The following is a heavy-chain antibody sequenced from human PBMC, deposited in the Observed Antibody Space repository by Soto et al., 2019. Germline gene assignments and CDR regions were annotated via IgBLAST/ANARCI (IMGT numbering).Heavy chain of an antibody. V-gene: IGHV4-30-4*01. J-gene: IGHJ4*02. Sequence: SETLSLTCTVSGGSFKSSDYHWSWTRQSPAKGLEWIGYIHNSGTSFYNPSLRGRVTVTLDTSRSQFSLTLASVTAADTAVYYCVREERIAAPKLDYWGQGIPVTVSS. CDR2: IHNSGTS. D-gene: IGHD6-6*01. CDR3: VREERIAAPKLDY. CDR1: GGSFKSSDYH.